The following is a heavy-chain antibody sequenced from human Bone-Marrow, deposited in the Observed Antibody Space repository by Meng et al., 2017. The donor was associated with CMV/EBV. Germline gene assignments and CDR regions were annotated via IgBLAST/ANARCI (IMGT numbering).Heavy chain of an antibody. J-gene: IGHJ6*02. CDR2: IWYDGSNK. Sequence: LSLTCAASGFTFSSYAMSWVRQAPGKGLEWVAVIWYDGSNKYYADSVKGRFTISRDNSQNTVYLQMNSLRAEDTAVYYCAKRGIFGVYIMDVWGRGTTVTVSS. CDR3: AKRGIFGVYIMDV. V-gene: IGHV3-33*08. D-gene: IGHD3-3*01. CDR1: GFTFSSYA.